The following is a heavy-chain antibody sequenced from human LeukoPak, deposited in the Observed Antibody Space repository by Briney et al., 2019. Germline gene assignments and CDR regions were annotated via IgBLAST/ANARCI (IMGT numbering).Heavy chain of an antibody. CDR1: GYTFTSYG. V-gene: IGHV1-18*01. J-gene: IGHJ6*02. D-gene: IGHD3-3*02. Sequence: ASVKVSCKASGYTFTSYGISWVRQAPGQGLEWMGWISAYNGNTNYAQKLQGRVTMTTDTSTSTAYMELRSLRSDDTAVYYCASARGTANTFLEWLDPRGMDVWGQGTTVTVSS. CDR3: ASARGTANTFLEWLDPRGMDV. CDR2: ISAYNGNT.